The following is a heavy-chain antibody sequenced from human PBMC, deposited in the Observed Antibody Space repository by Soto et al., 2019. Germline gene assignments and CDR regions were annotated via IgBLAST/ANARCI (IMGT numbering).Heavy chain of an antibody. D-gene: IGHD2-21*02. V-gene: IGHV4-30-2*01. J-gene: IGHJ6*02. CDR3: ARDLWGYCGTDCYPLDV. CDR1: GGSISSGGYS. Sequence: PSETLSLTCAVSGGSISSGGYSWSWIRQPPGKALEWIGYIYQSGSTVYNPSFKSRVTISVDTSKNQFSLKLNSVTAADTAVYYCARDLWGYCGTDCYPLDVWGQGTTVTVSS. CDR2: IYQSGST.